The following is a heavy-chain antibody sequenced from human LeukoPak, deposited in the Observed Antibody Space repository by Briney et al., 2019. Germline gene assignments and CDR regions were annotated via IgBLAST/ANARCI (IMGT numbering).Heavy chain of an antibody. CDR1: GFTFDDYA. CDR2: ISGDGGST. J-gene: IGHJ5*02. D-gene: IGHD5-12*01. V-gene: IGHV3-43*02. Sequence: PGGSLRLXRAASGFTFDDYAMHWVRQAPGKGLEWVSLISGDGGSTYYADSVKGRFTISRDNSKNSLYLQMNSLRTEDTALYYCAKTRGYSGYDYGPWGQGTLVTVSS. CDR3: AKTRGYSGYDYGP.